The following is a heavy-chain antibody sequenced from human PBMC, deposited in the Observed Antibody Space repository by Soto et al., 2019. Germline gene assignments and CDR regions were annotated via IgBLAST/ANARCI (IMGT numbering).Heavy chain of an antibody. CDR2: IYYSGST. D-gene: IGHD3-22*01. Sequence: QLQLQESGPGLVKPSETLSLTCTVSGGSISSSSYYWGWIRQPPGKGLEWIGSIYYSGSTYYNPSLKSRVTISVDTSKNQFSLKLSSVTAADTAVYYCARTTYYYDSSGYKGTNWFDPWGQGTLVTVSS. CDR3: ARTTYYYDSSGYKGTNWFDP. V-gene: IGHV4-39*01. CDR1: GGSISSSSYY. J-gene: IGHJ5*02.